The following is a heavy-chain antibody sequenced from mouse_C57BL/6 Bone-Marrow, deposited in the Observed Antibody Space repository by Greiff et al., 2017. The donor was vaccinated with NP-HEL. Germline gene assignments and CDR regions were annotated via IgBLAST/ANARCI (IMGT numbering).Heavy chain of an antibody. CDR2: ISSGSSTI. CDR1: GFTFSDYG. J-gene: IGHJ3*01. CDR3: ARPTYYSKDWFAY. D-gene: IGHD2-5*01. V-gene: IGHV5-17*01. Sequence: EVKVVESGGGLVKPGGSLKLSCAASGFTFSDYGMHWVRQAPEKGLEWVAYISSGSSTIYYADTVKGRFTISRDNAKNTLFLQMTSLRSEDTAMYYCARPTYYSKDWFAYWGQGTLVTVSA.